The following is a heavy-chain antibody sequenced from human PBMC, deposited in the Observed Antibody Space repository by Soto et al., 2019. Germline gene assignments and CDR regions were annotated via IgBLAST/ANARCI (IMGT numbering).Heavy chain of an antibody. D-gene: IGHD3-10*01. CDR2: ISSSSSTI. V-gene: IGHV3-48*02. Sequence: DVQLVESGGGLVQPGGSLRLSCAASGFTFSSNSMNWVRQAPGKGLEWVSYISSSSSTIHYADSVKGRFTISRDNAKNSLYLQMNSLRDDDTAVYYCARDGGGPDAFDIWGQGTMVTVSS. CDR1: GFTFSSNS. J-gene: IGHJ3*02. CDR3: ARDGGGPDAFDI.